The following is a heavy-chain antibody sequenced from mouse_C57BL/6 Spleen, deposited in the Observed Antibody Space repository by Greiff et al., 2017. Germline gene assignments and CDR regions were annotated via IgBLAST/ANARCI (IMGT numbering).Heavy chain of an antibody. Sequence: VQLQQSGAELVKPGASVKLSCKASGYTFTEYTIHWVKQRSGQGLEWIGWFYPGSGSIKYNEKFKDKATLTADKSSSTVYMELSRLTSEDSAVYFCARHGEEDSDGYLPYAMDDWGQGTSVTVSS. J-gene: IGHJ4*01. V-gene: IGHV1-62-2*01. CDR1: GYTFTEYT. CDR2: FYPGSGSI. CDR3: ARHGEEDSDGYLPYAMDD. D-gene: IGHD2-3*01.